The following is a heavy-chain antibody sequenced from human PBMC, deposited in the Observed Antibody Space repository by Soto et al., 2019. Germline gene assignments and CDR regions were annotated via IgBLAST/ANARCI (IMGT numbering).Heavy chain of an antibody. V-gene: IGHV2-5*02. CDR3: AHRMIDLGAFDI. D-gene: IGHD3-22*01. J-gene: IGHJ3*02. CDR1: GFSLSTSGVG. CDR2: IYWDDDK. Sequence: QITLKESGPTLVKPTQTLTLTCTFSGFSLSTSGVGVGWIRQPPGKALEWLALIYWDDDKRYSPSLKSRLTIXKXISKNQVVLTMTNMDPVDTATYYCAHRMIDLGAFDIWGQGTMVSVSS.